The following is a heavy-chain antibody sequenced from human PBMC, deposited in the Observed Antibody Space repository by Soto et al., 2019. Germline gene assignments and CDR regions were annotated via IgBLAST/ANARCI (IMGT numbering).Heavy chain of an antibody. CDR2: IWYDGSNK. Sequence: QVQLVESGGGVVQPGRSLRLSCAASGFTFRSYGMHWVRQAPGKGLEWVAVIWYDGSNKYYADSVKGRFTISRDNSNNTLQLLKNSLRAEEAVFYYCAGDTIIITFGGKYYYYYGMDVWGQGTTVTVSS. V-gene: IGHV3-33*01. J-gene: IGHJ6*02. CDR1: GFTFRSYG. D-gene: IGHD3-16*01. CDR3: AGDTIIITFGGKYYYYYGMDV.